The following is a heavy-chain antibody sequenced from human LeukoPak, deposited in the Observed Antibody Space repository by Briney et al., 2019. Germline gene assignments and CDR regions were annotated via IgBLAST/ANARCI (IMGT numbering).Heavy chain of an antibody. V-gene: IGHV3-11*01. D-gene: IGHD3-10*01. Sequence: PGGSLRLSCAASGFTFTDYYMSWVRQAPGKGLEWVSYISNSGDTIYNADSVKGRFTIYRANAKNSLYLQMNSLRAEATALFYAARDGTYYYDSGSYYLNDWGQGTLVTVSS. J-gene: IGHJ4*02. CDR2: ISNSGDTI. CDR3: ARDGTYYYDSGSYYLND. CDR1: GFTFTDYY.